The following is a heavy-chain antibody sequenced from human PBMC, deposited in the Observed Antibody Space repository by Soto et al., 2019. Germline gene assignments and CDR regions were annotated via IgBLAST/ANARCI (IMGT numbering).Heavy chain of an antibody. CDR1: GFTFTSSA. Sequence: SVKVSCKASGFTFTSSAVQWVRQARGQRLEWIGWIVVGSGNTNYAQKFQERVTITRDMSTSTAYMELSSLRSEDTAVYYCGAVGVPLLFSVFWCGGVYYGLAVWAQGTTVPGSS. CDR3: GAVGVPLLFSVFWCGGVYYGLAV. V-gene: IGHV1-58*01. J-gene: IGHJ6*02. D-gene: IGHD3-3*01. CDR2: IVVGSGNT.